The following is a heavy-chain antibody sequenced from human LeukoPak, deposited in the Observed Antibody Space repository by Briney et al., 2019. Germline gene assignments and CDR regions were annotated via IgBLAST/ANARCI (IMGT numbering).Heavy chain of an antibody. Sequence: GGSLRLSCAASGFTFSSYWMSWVRQAPGEGLEWVANIKQDGSEKYYVDSVKGRFTISRDNAKNSLYLQMNSLRAEDTAVYYCARDGAGDCSSTSCYTGNAFDIWGQGTMVTVSS. J-gene: IGHJ3*02. CDR3: ARDGAGDCSSTSCYTGNAFDI. CDR1: GFTFSSYW. CDR2: IKQDGSEK. V-gene: IGHV3-7*01. D-gene: IGHD2-2*02.